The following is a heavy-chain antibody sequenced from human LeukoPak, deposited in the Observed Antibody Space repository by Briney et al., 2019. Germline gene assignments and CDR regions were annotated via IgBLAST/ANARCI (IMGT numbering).Heavy chain of an antibody. CDR3: AIETPDEYSSSSGAFDI. V-gene: IGHV3-23*01. J-gene: IGHJ3*02. Sequence: PGGSLRLSCAASGFTFSSYGMSWVRQAPGKGLEWVSAISGSGGSTYYADSVKGRFTISRDNSKNTLYLQMNSLRAEDTAVYYCAIETPDEYSSSSGAFDIWGQGTMVTVSS. CDR2: ISGSGGST. D-gene: IGHD6-6*01. CDR1: GFTFSSYG.